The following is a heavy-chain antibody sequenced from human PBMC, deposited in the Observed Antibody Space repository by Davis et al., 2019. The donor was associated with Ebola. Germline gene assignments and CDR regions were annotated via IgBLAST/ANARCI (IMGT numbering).Heavy chain of an antibody. CDR3: ASYTSSWAFDM. CDR1: GFALSSYG. D-gene: IGHD6-13*01. CDR2: ISGSGGRT. Sequence: PGGSLRLSCAASGFALSSYGMTWVRQAPGKGLEGGSGISGSGGRTNYADSVKGRFTLSRDNSKNRLYLQMHSLRAEDTAVYYCASYTSSWAFDMWGQGTMVTVSS. J-gene: IGHJ3*02. V-gene: IGHV3-23*01.